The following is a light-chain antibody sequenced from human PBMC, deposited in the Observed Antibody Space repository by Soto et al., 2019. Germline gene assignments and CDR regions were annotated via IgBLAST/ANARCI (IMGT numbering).Light chain of an antibody. Sequence: DIQMTQSPPSLSASVGDRVTITCRASQSISTSLRWYQQKPGKAPDLLIYIASTLHGGVPSRFNGSGAGTDFTLSITNLQPEDFATSHCQHSFSTPYTFGQGTKVEIK. J-gene: IGKJ2*01. V-gene: IGKV1-39*01. CDR3: QHSFSTPYT. CDR2: IAS. CDR1: QSISTS.